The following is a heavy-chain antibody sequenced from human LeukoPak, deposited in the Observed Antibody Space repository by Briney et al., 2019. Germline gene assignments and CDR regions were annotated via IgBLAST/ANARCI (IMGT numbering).Heavy chain of an antibody. CDR1: GGSFSGYY. CDR3: ARDPTNLLWFGESPRWYFDL. Sequence: SETLSLTCAVYGGSFSGYYWNWIRQPPGKGLEWIGEINHSGSTNYNPSLKSRVTMSVDTSKNQFSLKLSSVTAADTAVYYCARDPTNLLWFGESPRWYFDLWGRGTLVTVSS. V-gene: IGHV4-34*01. CDR2: INHSGST. J-gene: IGHJ2*01. D-gene: IGHD3-10*01.